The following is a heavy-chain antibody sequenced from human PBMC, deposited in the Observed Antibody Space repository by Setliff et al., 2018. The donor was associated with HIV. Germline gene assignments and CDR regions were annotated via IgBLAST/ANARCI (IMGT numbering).Heavy chain of an antibody. D-gene: IGHD3-10*01. CDR1: GFAFSAYW. Sequence: GGSLRLSCAASGFAFSAYWITWVRQAPGRGLEWVANIKQDGSGKYYVDSVKGRFTISRDNTMNSLYLQMNSLKAEDTAVYYCARLGDIFAYYNYYYLDVWGKGTTVTVSS. CDR3: ARLGDIFAYYNYYYLDV. J-gene: IGHJ6*03. V-gene: IGHV3-7*03. CDR2: IKQDGSGK.